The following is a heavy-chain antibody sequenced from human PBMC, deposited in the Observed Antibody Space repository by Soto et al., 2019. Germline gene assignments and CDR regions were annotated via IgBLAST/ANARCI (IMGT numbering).Heavy chain of an antibody. Sequence: SETLSLTXTASGGSSSSSTYSWGWIRQPPGKGLEWIGSMHYSGATYYNPSLKSRVSISVDTSKSQFSLKLTFVTAADTAVYFRARQGSNSSRRLSWFDPWGQGTLVTVSS. V-gene: IGHV4-39*01. CDR2: MHYSGAT. CDR1: GGSSSSSTYS. D-gene: IGHD3-16*01. CDR3: ARQGSNSSRRLSWFDP. J-gene: IGHJ5*02.